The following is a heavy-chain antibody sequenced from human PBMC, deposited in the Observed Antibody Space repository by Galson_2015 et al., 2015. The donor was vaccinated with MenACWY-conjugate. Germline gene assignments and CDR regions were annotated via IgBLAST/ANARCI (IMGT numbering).Heavy chain of an antibody. CDR2: ISCDGSST. V-gene: IGHV3-20*04. D-gene: IGHD3-10*02. Sequence: SLRLSCAASGFTFDDYAMSWVRQAPGKGLEWVSAISCDGSSTCYADSVKGRFTISRDNAKNSLYLQMNSLRAEDTALYYCARADCSGTATQNFDYWGQGTLVTVSS. J-gene: IGHJ4*02. CDR1: GFTFDDYA. CDR3: ARADCSGTATQNFDY.